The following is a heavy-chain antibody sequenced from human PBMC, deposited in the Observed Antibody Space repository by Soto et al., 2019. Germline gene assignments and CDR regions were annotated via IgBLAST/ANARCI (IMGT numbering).Heavy chain of an antibody. CDR3: ARWSQAMDV. CDR1: GXTFVNYD. Sequence: GSLRLSCVTSGXTFVNYDMTWVRLAPGKGLEWVAYIAQEGTEIYNVDSVRGRFTISIDSAKNSVYLQMNSLTAEDTALYYCARWSQAMDVWGQGTSATVSS. CDR2: IAQEGTEI. V-gene: IGHV3-7*03. D-gene: IGHD2-15*01. J-gene: IGHJ6*02.